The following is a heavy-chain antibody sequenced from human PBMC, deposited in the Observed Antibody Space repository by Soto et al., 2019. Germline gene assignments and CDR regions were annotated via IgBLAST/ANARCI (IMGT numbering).Heavy chain of an antibody. D-gene: IGHD6-13*01. J-gene: IGHJ3*02. CDR2: INPNSGGT. V-gene: IGHV1-2*02. CDR1: GYTSTGYY. Sequence: GASVKVSCKASGYTSTGYYMHWVRQAPGQGLEWMGWINPNSGGTNYAQKFQGRVTMTRDTSISTAYMELSRLRSDDTAVYYCARRIAAAYGDAFDIWGQGTMVTVSS. CDR3: ARRIAAAYGDAFDI.